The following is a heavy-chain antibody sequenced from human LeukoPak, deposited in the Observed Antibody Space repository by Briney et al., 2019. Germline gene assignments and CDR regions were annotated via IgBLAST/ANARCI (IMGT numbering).Heavy chain of an antibody. J-gene: IGHJ3*01. CDR3: ARIRDGYNDAYDL. CDR2: ISAYNGNT. D-gene: IGHD5-24*01. Sequence: ASVKVSCKASGYTFTTYGISWVQQAPGQGLEWMGWISAYNGNTNYAQEFQGRVTITRDTSASTAYMELSSLRSEDTAIYYCARIRDGYNDAYDLWGQGTVVTVPS. V-gene: IGHV1-18*01. CDR1: GYTFTTYG.